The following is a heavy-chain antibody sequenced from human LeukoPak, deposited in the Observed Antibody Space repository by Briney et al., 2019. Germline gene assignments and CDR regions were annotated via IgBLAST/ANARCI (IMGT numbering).Heavy chain of an antibody. CDR3: ARVLGAHRYGSIDH. Sequence: ASVTVSCKASGYTFTTYYMHWVRQAPGQGLEWMGIINPSSGSTSYAQKFQGRVTMTRDTSTSTVYMELSSLRSEDTAIYYCARVLGAHRYGSIDHWGQGTLVTVSS. J-gene: IGHJ4*02. D-gene: IGHD5-18*01. CDR1: GYTFTTYY. V-gene: IGHV1-46*01. CDR2: INPSSGST.